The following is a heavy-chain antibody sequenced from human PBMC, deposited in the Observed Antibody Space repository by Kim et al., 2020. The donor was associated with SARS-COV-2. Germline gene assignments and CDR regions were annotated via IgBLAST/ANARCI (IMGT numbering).Heavy chain of an antibody. Sequence: GGSLRLSCAASGFTFSSYWMHWVRQAPGKGLVWVSRINSDGSSTSYADSVKGRFTISRDNAKNTLYLQMNSLRAEDTAVYYCAREMRDLYCSGGSCYSYYYYMDVWGKGTTVTVSS. D-gene: IGHD2-15*01. V-gene: IGHV3-74*01. CDR1: GFTFSSYW. J-gene: IGHJ6*03. CDR2: INSDGSST. CDR3: AREMRDLYCSGGSCYSYYYYMDV.